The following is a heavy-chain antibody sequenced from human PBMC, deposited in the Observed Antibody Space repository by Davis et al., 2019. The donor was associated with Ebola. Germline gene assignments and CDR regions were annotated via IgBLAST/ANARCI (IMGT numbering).Heavy chain of an antibody. CDR3: TTPGLWFGDDFDY. Sequence: PGGSLRLSCAASGFTFSGSAMHWVRQASGKGLEWVGRIRSKANSYATAYAASVKGRFTISRDDSKNTAYLQMNSLKTEDTAVYYCTTPGLWFGDDFDYWGQGTLVTVSS. D-gene: IGHD3-10*01. V-gene: IGHV3-73*01. J-gene: IGHJ4*02. CDR1: GFTFSGSA. CDR2: IRSKANSYAT.